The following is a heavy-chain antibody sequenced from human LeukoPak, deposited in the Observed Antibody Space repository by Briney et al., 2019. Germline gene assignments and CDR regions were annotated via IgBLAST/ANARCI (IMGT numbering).Heavy chain of an antibody. J-gene: IGHJ4*02. CDR3: ARSMGASTSRYLDY. CDR1: GGSISSSSYY. D-gene: IGHD1-26*01. V-gene: IGHV4-39*07. CDR2: IYYSGST. Sequence: SETLSLTCTVSGGSISSSSYYWGWIRQPPGKGLEWIGSIYYSGSTDYNPSLKSRVTMSVDTSKNQFSLNLSSLTAADTAVYYCARSMGASTSRYLDYWGRGTLVTVSS.